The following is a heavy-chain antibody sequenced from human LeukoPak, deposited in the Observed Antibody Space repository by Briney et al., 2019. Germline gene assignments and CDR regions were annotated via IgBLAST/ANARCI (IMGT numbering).Heavy chain of an antibody. CDR3: ARVPGPNWFDP. J-gene: IGHJ5*02. CDR2: IYQSGST. Sequence: SETLSLTCTVSGYSNRSGYYWGWIRQPPGKGLEWIGSIYQSGSTYYNPSLKSRVTISVDTSKNQFSLKLSSVTAADTAVYFCARVPGPNWFDPWGQGTLVTVSS. V-gene: IGHV4-38-2*02. CDR1: GYSNRSGYY.